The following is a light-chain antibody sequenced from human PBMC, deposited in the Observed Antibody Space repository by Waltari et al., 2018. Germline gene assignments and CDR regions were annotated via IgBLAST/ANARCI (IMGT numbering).Light chain of an antibody. Sequence: QSALTQPASVSGSPGQSITISCTGRRSDVGRYDLVSWYQHHPDKAPQVIILEGSKRPSGVSNRFSGCKSGNTASLTISGLQAEDEADYYCCSYADSRTWVFGGGTKLTVL. J-gene: IGLJ3*02. CDR1: RSDVGRYDL. CDR2: EGS. CDR3: CSYADSRTWV. V-gene: IGLV2-23*01.